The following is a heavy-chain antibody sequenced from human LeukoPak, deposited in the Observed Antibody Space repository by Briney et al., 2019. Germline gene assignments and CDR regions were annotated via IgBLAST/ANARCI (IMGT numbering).Heavy chain of an antibody. CDR1: GGSISSGGYS. Sequence: SETLSLTCAVSGGSISSGGYSWSWIRQPPGKGLEGIGYIYHSGSTYYNPSLKSRVTISVDRSKNQFSLKLSSVTAADTAVYYCARGGGSSGYYLDYWGQGTLVTVSS. J-gene: IGHJ4*02. D-gene: IGHD3-22*01. CDR2: IYHSGST. V-gene: IGHV4-30-2*01. CDR3: ARGGGSSGYYLDY.